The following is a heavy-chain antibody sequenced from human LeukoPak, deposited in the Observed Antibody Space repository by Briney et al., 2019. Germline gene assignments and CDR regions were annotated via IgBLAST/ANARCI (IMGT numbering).Heavy chain of an antibody. J-gene: IGHJ4*02. CDR3: ARAARITIFGVVRYYFDY. Sequence: ASVKVSSKASGYTFTAYYMHWVRHAPGQGLEWMGRINPNIGGTNYTQKFQGRVTMTRDTSISTAYMELSRLRSDDTAVYYCARAARITIFGVVRYYFDYWGQGTLVTVSS. V-gene: IGHV1-2*06. D-gene: IGHD3-3*01. CDR2: INPNIGGT. CDR1: GYTFTAYY.